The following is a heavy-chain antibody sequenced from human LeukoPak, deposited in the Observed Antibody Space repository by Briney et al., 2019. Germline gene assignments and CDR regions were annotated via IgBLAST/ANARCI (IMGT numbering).Heavy chain of an antibody. CDR1: GASISSDY. Sequence: SETLSLTCTVSGASISSDYWNWIRQPPGKGLEWIGHVYHSGSTNYNPSLKSRVTISVDTSKNQFSLKLSSVTAAGTAVYYCARAGNYYYSSGYYSHFDYWGQGTLVTVSS. CDR2: VYHSGST. V-gene: IGHV4-59*01. J-gene: IGHJ4*02. CDR3: ARAGNYYYSSGYYSHFDY. D-gene: IGHD3-22*01.